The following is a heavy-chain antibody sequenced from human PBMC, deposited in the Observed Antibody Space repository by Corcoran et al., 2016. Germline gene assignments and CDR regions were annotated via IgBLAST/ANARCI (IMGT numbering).Heavy chain of an antibody. CDR1: GYTFTSYG. V-gene: IGHV1-18*01. Sequence: QVQLVQSGAEVKKPGASVKVSCKASGYTFTSYGISWVRQAPGQGLEWMGWISAYNGNTNYAQKLQGRVTMTTDTSTSTAYMELRRLRSDDTAVYYCARDPPIGYCSSTSCYMFSYYYYGMDFWGQGTTVTVSS. J-gene: IGHJ6*02. CDR3: ARDPPIGYCSSTSCYMFSYYYYGMDF. D-gene: IGHD2-2*02. CDR2: ISAYNGNT.